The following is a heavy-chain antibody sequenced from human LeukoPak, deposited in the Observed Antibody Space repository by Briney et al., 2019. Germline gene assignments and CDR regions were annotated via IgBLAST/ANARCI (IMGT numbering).Heavy chain of an antibody. CDR1: GFTFSSYA. CDR3: AKDSNSGYDPAPFDY. V-gene: IGHV3-9*01. J-gene: IGHJ4*02. CDR2: ISWNSGSI. Sequence: GGSLRLSCAASGFTFSSYAMSWVRQAPGKGLEWVSGISWNSGSIGYADSVKGRFTISRDNAKNSLYLQMNSLRAEDTALYYCAKDSNSGYDPAPFDYWGQGTLVTVSS. D-gene: IGHD5-12*01.